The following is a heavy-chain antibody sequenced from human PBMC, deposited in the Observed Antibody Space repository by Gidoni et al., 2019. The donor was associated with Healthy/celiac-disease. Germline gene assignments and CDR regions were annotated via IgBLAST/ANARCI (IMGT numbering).Heavy chain of an antibody. CDR3: AKEHYGTYDY. V-gene: IGHV3-23*01. CDR2: IRGRGGST. D-gene: IGHD1-26*01. J-gene: IGHJ4*02. Sequence: EVQLLESGGGLVQPGGSLRLTCAASGFTFSSYAMSWVRQAPGKGLEGVSAIRGRGGSTYYADSVKGRFTISRDNSKNTLYLKMNSLRAEDTAVYYCAKEHYGTYDYWGQGTLVTVSS. CDR1: GFTFSSYA.